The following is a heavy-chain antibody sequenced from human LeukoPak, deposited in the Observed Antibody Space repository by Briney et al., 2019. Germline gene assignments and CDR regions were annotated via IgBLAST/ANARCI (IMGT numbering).Heavy chain of an antibody. D-gene: IGHD3-10*01. CDR3: ARDQYTYGYYGYYYSYMDV. CDR2: INPNTGGT. V-gene: IGHV1-2*06. J-gene: IGHJ6*03. Sequence: APVKVSCKTSGFTFTDHYIHWVRQAPGQGLEWMGRINPNTGGTNYAQNFQGRVTMTRDTSISTAYMELSSLRSDDTAVYYCARDQYTYGYYGYYYSYMDVWGKGTTVTVSS. CDR1: GFTFTDHY.